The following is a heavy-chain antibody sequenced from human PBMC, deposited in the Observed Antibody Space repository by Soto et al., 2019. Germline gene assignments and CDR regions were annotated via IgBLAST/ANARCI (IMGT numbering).Heavy chain of an antibody. J-gene: IGHJ4*02. CDR2: IYYSGSS. CDR1: GGSISSHY. D-gene: IGHD2-2*01. Sequence: SETLSLTCTVSGGSISSHYWSWIRQPPGKGLEWIGYIYYSGSSNYNPSLKSRVTISVDTSNNQFSLKLNSVTAADTAVYYCARYYCTSTTCYYFDYWGQGALVTVSS. V-gene: IGHV4-59*11. CDR3: ARYYCTSTTCYYFDY.